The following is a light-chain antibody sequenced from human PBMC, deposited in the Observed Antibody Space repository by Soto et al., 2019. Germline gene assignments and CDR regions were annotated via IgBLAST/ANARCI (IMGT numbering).Light chain of an antibody. V-gene: IGKV3-20*01. J-gene: IGKJ1*01. CDR1: QSVSSSY. Sequence: EIVLTQSPGTLSLSPGERATLSCRASQSVSSSYLACYQQKPGQAPRLLIYGATSRATGIPDRFSGSGSGTAFTLTISRLEPEDFAVYYCQQYGSSPQTFGQGTKVEIK. CDR2: GAT. CDR3: QQYGSSPQT.